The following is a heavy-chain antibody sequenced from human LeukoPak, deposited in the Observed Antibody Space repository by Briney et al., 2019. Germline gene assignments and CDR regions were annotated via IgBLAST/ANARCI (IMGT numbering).Heavy chain of an antibody. CDR1: GFTFSSYG. V-gene: IGHV3-30*18. J-gene: IGHJ5*02. D-gene: IGHD3-22*01. CDR3: AKGALSLIVVGLPQWFDP. Sequence: PGGSLRLSCAASGFTFSSYGMHWVRQAPGKGLEWVAVISYDGSNKYYADSVKGRFTISRDNSKNTLYLQINSLRAEDTAVYYCAKGALSLIVVGLPQWFDPWGQGTLVTVSS. CDR2: ISYDGSNK.